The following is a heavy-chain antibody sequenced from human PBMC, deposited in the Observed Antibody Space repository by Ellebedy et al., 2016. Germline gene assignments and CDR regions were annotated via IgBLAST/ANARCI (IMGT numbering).Heavy chain of an antibody. CDR3: ARRGGPLYYLTEGAFDI. J-gene: IGHJ3*02. CDR1: GYSFTSYW. CDR2: IYPGDSDT. Sequence: GESLKISXKGSGYSFTSYWIGWVRQMPGKGLEWMGIIYPGDSDTRYSPSFQGQVTISADKSISTAYLQWSSLKASDTAMYYCARRGGPLYYLTEGAFDIWGQGTMVTVSS. D-gene: IGHD2-8*01. V-gene: IGHV5-51*01.